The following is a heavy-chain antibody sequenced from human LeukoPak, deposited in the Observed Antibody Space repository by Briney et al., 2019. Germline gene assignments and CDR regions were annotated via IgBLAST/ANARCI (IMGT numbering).Heavy chain of an antibody. CDR3: AREPEYYYGSGSYYNLFDY. D-gene: IGHD3-10*01. CDR2: IWYDGSNK. Sequence: PGGSLRLSCAASGFTFSSYGMHWVRQAPGKGLEWVAVIWYDGSNKYYADSVKGRFTISRDNSKNTLYLQMNSLRAEDTAVYYCAREPEYYYGSGSYYNLFDYWGQGTLVTVSS. CDR1: GFTFSSYG. V-gene: IGHV3-33*01. J-gene: IGHJ4*02.